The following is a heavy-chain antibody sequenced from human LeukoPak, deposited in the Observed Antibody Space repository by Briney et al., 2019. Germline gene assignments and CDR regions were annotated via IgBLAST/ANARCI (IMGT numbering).Heavy chain of an antibody. CDR3: ARYLGYYGSGSSPSDY. CDR1: GYTFTTYG. V-gene: IGHV1-18*01. J-gene: IGHJ4*02. Sequence: ASVKVSCKASGYTFTTYGISWVRQAPGQGLEWMGWIRAYNGNTKYAQKLQGRVTMTTNTSTSTAYMELRSLRSDDTAVYYCARYLGYYGSGSSPSDYWGQGTLVTVSS. CDR2: IRAYNGNT. D-gene: IGHD3-10*01.